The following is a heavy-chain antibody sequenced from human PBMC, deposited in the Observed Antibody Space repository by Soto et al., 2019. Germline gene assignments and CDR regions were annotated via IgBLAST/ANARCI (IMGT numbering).Heavy chain of an antibody. CDR1: GYTFTSYD. CDR2: MNPNSGNT. J-gene: IGHJ6*02. D-gene: IGHD4-17*01. V-gene: IGHV1-8*01. Sequence: QVQLVQSGAEVKKPGASVKVSCKASGYTFTSYDINWVRQATGQGLEWMGWMNPNSGNTGYAQKFQGSVTMPRNTSISTAYMELSSLRSEDTAVYYCARALPSDYGDLGHGMDVWGQGTTVTVSS. CDR3: ARALPSDYGDLGHGMDV.